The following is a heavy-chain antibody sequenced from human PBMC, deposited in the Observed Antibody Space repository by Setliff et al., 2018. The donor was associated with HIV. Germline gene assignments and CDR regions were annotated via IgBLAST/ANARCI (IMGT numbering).Heavy chain of an antibody. J-gene: IGHJ4*02. CDR2: LSPSGTT. Sequence: SETLSLTCTVYGGSFSNYYTNWIRQPPGKGLEWIGELSPSGTTRSHPSLQSRVTISLDTSNNQFSLKLTSVTAADTAMYYCASFFVTTVTNQDYWGQGTPVTVS. V-gene: IGHV4-34*01. CDR1: GGSFSNYY. CDR3: ASFFVTTVTNQDY. D-gene: IGHD4-17*01.